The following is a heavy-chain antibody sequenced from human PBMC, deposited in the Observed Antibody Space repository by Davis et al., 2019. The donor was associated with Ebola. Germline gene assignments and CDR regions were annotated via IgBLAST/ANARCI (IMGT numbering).Heavy chain of an antibody. V-gene: IGHV3-74*01. J-gene: IGHJ4*02. CDR1: GFTFSSYW. Sequence: GESLKISCAASGFTFSSYWMHWVRQAPGKELVWVSRTNSDGSSVSYADSVKGRFTISRDNAKNTLYLQMNSLTTEDTAVYYCARDLGSDWNFPFDSRGQGTLVTVSS. CDR2: TNSDGSSV. D-gene: IGHD1-7*01. CDR3: ARDLGSDWNFPFDS.